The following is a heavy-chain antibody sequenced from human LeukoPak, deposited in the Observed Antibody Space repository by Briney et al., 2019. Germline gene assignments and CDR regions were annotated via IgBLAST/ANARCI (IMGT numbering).Heavy chain of an antibody. CDR1: GGSISTYY. CDR3: ARSYCSSTSCYSHYGMDV. V-gene: IGHV4-59*08. J-gene: IGHJ6*02. CDR2: IYYSGST. D-gene: IGHD2-2*01. Sequence: SETLSLTCTVSGGSISTYYWSWIRQPPGKGLEWIGYIYYSGSTNYNPSLKSRVTISVDTSKNQFSLKLSSVTAADTAVYYCARSYCSSTSCYSHYGMDVWGQGTTVTVSS.